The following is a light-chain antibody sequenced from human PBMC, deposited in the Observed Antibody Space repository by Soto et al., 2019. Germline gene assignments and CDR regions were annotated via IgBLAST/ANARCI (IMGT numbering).Light chain of an antibody. V-gene: IGLV1-44*01. CDR2: GDN. Sequence: QSVLTQPPSASGTPGQRVTISCPGSSSNIGSHPVNWYQQLPGTAPKLLLYGDNQRPSGVPDRFSASKSGASASLAISGLQSEDEATYYCASWDKSLNGLYVFGAGTKVTVL. CDR3: ASWDKSLNGLYV. J-gene: IGLJ1*01. CDR1: SSNIGSHP.